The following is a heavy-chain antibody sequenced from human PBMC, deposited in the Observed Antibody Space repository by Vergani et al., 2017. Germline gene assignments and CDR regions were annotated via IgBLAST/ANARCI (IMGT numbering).Heavy chain of an antibody. Sequence: QLHLQESGPGLVKPSETLSRTCNVSGDSISSNNCWTWVRQPPGKGLEWIGEICHTEDTKYSPSLKSRVTVSVDESRNLFSLRLNSVTAADTAVYYCATIGYRRWGYYFDYWGQGILVTVSS. CDR2: ICHTEDT. V-gene: IGHV4-4*02. CDR1: GDSISSNNC. D-gene: IGHD2-2*02. CDR3: ATIGYRRWGYYFDY. J-gene: IGHJ4*02.